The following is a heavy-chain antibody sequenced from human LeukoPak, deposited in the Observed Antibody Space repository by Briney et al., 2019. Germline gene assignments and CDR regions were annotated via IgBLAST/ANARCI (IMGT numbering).Heavy chain of an antibody. Sequence: SETLSLTCTVSDGSITRSSYYWGWIRQTPGEGPDWIGSIYYSGIAYYNPSLQGRVTMSVDTSKNQFSLKLDSVTVADTAVYFCARLRVTTGFDYWGQGIPVTVSS. D-gene: IGHD2-21*02. J-gene: IGHJ4*02. CDR3: ARLRVTTGFDY. V-gene: IGHV4-39*01. CDR1: DGSITRSSYY. CDR2: IYYSGIA.